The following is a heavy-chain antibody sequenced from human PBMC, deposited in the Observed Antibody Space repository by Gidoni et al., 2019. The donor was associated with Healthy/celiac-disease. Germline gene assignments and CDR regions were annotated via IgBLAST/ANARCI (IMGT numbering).Heavy chain of an antibody. Sequence: EVQLVESGGGLVQPGGSLRLSCAASGFTFSSYEMNWVRQDPGKGLEWVSYISSSGSTIYYADSVKGRFTISRDNAKNSLYLQMNSLRAEDTAVYYCARASLSSGYYGSSFDIWGQGTMVTVSS. J-gene: IGHJ3*02. CDR3: ARASLSSGYYGSSFDI. CDR2: ISSSGSTI. CDR1: GFTFSSYE. V-gene: IGHV3-48*03. D-gene: IGHD3-22*01.